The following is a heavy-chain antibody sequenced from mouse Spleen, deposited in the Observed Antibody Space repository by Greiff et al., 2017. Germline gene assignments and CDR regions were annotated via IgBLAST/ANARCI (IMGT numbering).Heavy chain of an antibody. V-gene: IGHV3-6*01. D-gene: IGHD2-3*01. Sequence: EVKLVESGPGLVKPSQSLSLTCSVTGYSITSGYYWNWIRQFPGNKLEWMGYISYDGSNNYNPSLKNRISITRDTSKNQFFLKLNSVTTEDTATYYCASHYDGYYYYAMDYWGQGTSVTVSS. CDR3: ASHYDGYYYYAMDY. CDR2: ISYDGSN. CDR1: GYSITSGYY. J-gene: IGHJ4*01.